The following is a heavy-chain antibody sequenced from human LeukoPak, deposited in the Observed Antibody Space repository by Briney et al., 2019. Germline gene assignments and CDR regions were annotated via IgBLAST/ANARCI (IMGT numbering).Heavy chain of an antibody. CDR1: GDSISSSNYY. D-gene: IGHD1-7*01. Sequence: PSETLSLTCTVSGDSISSSNYYWGWIRQPPGKGLEWIGSSYYSGSTYYNPSLKSRVTISVDTSKDQFSLKVNSVTAADTAVYYCARHRVQYNWNYGFDYWGQGTLVTVSS. CDR3: ARHRVQYNWNYGFDY. J-gene: IGHJ4*02. V-gene: IGHV4-39*01. CDR2: SYYSGST.